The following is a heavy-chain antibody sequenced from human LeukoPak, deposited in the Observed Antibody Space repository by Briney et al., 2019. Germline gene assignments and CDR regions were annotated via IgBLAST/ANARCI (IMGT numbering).Heavy chain of an antibody. J-gene: IGHJ4*02. D-gene: IGHD2-2*01. CDR2: IHNDGITE. V-gene: IGHV3-30*02. CDR3: AKDDPTGKYL. CDR1: GFTFSSFG. Sequence: GGSLRLSCAASGFTFSSFGMHWVRQTPGKGLEWLTFIHNDGITEYYADSVKGRFTISRDNSKNTVYLQMNSLRVEDTAVYYCAKDDPTGKYLWGQGTLVPVSS.